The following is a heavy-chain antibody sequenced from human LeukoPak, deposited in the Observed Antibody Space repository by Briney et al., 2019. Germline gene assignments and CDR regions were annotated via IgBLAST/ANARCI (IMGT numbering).Heavy chain of an antibody. D-gene: IGHD1-1*01. V-gene: IGHV3-23*01. CDR3: ARDKNVGDGRWDFDY. CDR2: MIGGGTT. Sequence: PGGSLRLSCEGYGFSFRNNAVSWVRQAPGKGLEWVSGMIGGGTTYYADNVKGRFVISRDDSKNTVYLQMNNLGVEDTALYFCARDKNVGDGRWDFDYWGQGTLVTVSS. CDR1: GFSFRNNA. J-gene: IGHJ4*02.